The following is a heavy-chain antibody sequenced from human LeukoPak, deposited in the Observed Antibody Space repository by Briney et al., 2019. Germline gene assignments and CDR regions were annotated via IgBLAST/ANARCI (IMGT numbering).Heavy chain of an antibody. J-gene: IGHJ5*02. CDR2: GSESGGT. V-gene: IGHV4-34*01. Sequence: SETLSLTCAVYGVSFSGYYWSWIRQPPGKGLEWIGEGSESGGTKFNPSLKSRVTISADTSKNQFSLKVKSVTAADTAVYYCAKNGQSGFSFDPWGQGTLVTVSS. D-gene: IGHD3-3*01. CDR3: AKNGQSGFSFDP. CDR1: GVSFSGYY.